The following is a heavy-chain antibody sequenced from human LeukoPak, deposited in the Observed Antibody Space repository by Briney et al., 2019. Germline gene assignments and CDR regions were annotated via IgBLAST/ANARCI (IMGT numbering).Heavy chain of an antibody. CDR1: GFSLSGYW. Sequence: GGSLRLSCAASGFSLSGYWMHWVRQAPGKGLVWVSRISPEGGGTTYADSVKGRFTISRDHSKNTLYLQMNSLRDEDAAVYHCTRVQAGRSGLMDVWGRGTTVTVSS. CDR2: ISPEGGGT. J-gene: IGHJ6*02. V-gene: IGHV3-74*01. D-gene: IGHD2-8*02. CDR3: TRVQAGRSGLMDV.